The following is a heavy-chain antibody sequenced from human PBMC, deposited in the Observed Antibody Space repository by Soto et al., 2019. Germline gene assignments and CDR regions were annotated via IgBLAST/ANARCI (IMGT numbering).Heavy chain of an antibody. Sequence: PGESLKIPCQASGYTFSDYWIVWVRQMPGKGLEFMGVVYPSTSQATYSPSFQGQVTISADKSINTAYLEWGGLKASDTAMYYCARLYYYGSGSCPDYWGQGTMV. J-gene: IGHJ4*02. CDR1: GYTFSDYW. CDR3: ARLYYYGSGSCPDY. D-gene: IGHD3-10*01. V-gene: IGHV5-51*01. CDR2: VYPSTSQA.